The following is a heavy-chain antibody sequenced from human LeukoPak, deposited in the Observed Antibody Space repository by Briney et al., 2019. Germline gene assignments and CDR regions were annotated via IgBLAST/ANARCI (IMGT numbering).Heavy chain of an antibody. CDR2: ISGSGGST. J-gene: IGHJ4*02. CDR3: ARDLYYDILTGYYSPGYFDY. CDR1: GFTFSSYA. Sequence: GGSLRLSCAASGFTFSSYAMSWVRQAPGKGLEWVSAISGSGGSTYYADSVKGRLTISRDNSKNTLYLQMNSLRAEDTAVYYCARDLYYDILTGYYSPGYFDYWGQGTLVTVSS. D-gene: IGHD3-9*01. V-gene: IGHV3-23*01.